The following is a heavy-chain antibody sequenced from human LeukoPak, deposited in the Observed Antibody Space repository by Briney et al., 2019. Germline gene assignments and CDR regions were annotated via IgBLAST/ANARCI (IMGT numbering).Heavy chain of an antibody. Sequence: WETLSLTCAVSGYSISSVYYWGWIRQPPGKGLEWIGSIYHSGSTYYNPSLKSRVTISVDTSKNQFSLKLSSVTAADTAVYYCARLTYNWNYCLYFDYWGQGTLVTVSS. CDR3: ARLTYNWNYCLYFDY. CDR1: GYSISSVYY. CDR2: IYHSGST. J-gene: IGHJ4*01. D-gene: IGHD1-7*01. V-gene: IGHV4-38-2*01.